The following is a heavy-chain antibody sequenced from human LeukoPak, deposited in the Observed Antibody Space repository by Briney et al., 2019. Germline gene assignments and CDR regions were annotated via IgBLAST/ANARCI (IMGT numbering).Heavy chain of an antibody. D-gene: IGHD3-3*01. CDR2: ISSSSSTI. Sequence: GGSLRLSCAASGFTFSSYSMNWVRQAPGKGLEWVSYISSSSSTIYYADSVKGRFTISRDNAKNSLYLQMNSLRAEDTAVYYCAKLEPNTYYDFWSGYYPNWGQGTLVTVSS. CDR1: GFTFSSYS. CDR3: AKLEPNTYYDFWSGYYPN. V-gene: IGHV3-48*01. J-gene: IGHJ4*02.